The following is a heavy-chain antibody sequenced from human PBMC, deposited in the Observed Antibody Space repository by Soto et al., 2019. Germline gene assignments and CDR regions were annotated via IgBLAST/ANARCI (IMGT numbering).Heavy chain of an antibody. D-gene: IGHD2-15*01. CDR1: GGSISSGDYY. V-gene: IGHV4-30-4*01. CDR3: AXEGKVVVAAPNYYYFDY. J-gene: IGHJ4*02. Sequence: PSETLSLTCTVSGGSISSGDYYWSWIRQPPGKGLEWIGYIYYSGSTYYNPSLKSRVTISVDMSKNQFSLKLSSVTAADTAVYYCAXEGKVVVAAPNYYYFDYWGQGTLVTVSS. CDR2: IYYSGST.